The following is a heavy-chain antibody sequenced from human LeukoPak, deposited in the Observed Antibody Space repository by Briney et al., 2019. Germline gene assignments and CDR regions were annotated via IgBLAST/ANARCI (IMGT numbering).Heavy chain of an antibody. CDR3: ARGRPDTSVPRTYYMDV. CDR2: MSPNSGNT. CDR1: AYTFTGYY. V-gene: IGHV1-8*03. J-gene: IGHJ6*03. D-gene: IGHD5-18*01. Sequence: ASVKVSCKASAYTFTGYYMHWVRQAPGQGLEWMGWMSPNSGNTGSAQKFQGRVTFTRDTSISTSFMELSSLRSEDTAIYYCARGRPDTSVPRTYYMDVWGKGTTVTVSS.